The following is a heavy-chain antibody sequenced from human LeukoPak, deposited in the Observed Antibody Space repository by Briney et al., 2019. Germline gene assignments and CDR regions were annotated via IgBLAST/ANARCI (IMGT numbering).Heavy chain of an antibody. V-gene: IGHV3-21*01. CDR2: ISSSSSYI. J-gene: IGHJ4*02. CDR3: ARDDYGGQPGG. CDR1: GFTFRSYS. Sequence: GGSLRLSCAASGFTFRSYSMNWVRQAPGKGLEWVSSISSSSSYIYYADSVKGRFTISKDNAKNSLHLQMNSLRAEDTAVYYCARDDYGGQPGGWGQGTLVTVSS. D-gene: IGHD4-23*01.